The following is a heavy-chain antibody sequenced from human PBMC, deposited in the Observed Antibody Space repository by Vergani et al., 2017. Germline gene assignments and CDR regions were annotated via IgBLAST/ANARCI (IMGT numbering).Heavy chain of an antibody. CDR2: ISCSGADT. J-gene: IGHJ4*02. Sequence: EVQLLESGGGFVQPGGSLRLSCAASGFTFISYAMSWVRQAPGKGLEWVSSISCSGADTHYADSVKGRFTISRDNLEHTLYLQLNSLTAEDTAVYYCAKDRVVPTGPFDFWGQGTLVTVSS. CDR3: AKDRVVPTGPFDF. CDR1: GFTFISYA. V-gene: IGHV3-23*01. D-gene: IGHD2-2*01.